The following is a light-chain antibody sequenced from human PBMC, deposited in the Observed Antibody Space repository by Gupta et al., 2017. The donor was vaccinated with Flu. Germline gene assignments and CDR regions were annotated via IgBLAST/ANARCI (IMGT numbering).Light chain of an antibody. CDR1: SSNFGSNY. Sequence: RVTISCSGSSSNFGSNYVYWYQQPPGPAPNLLIYRNNRRPSGVPARFSGSKSGTSASLAISWLRAEDEADYYCAAWDDSLSGVVFGGGTKLTVL. CDR2: RNN. V-gene: IGLV1-47*01. CDR3: AAWDDSLSGVV. J-gene: IGLJ2*01.